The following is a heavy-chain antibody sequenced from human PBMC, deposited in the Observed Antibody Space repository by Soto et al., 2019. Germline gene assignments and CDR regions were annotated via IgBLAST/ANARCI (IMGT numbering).Heavy chain of an antibody. CDR3: GRLLAYRDYAVGKRSIYYGMDA. CDR1: GYTFNDYW. CDR2: IYPGDSDT. Sequence: PADSLNISCKGSGYTFNDYWIVWVLQIPGKGLEWMGIIYPGDSDTRYSPSFQGQVTISADKSVTTAYLQWSSLKASDTAMYYCGRLLAYRDYAVGKRSIYYGMDAWGQGTRAIV. D-gene: IGHD2-21*01. J-gene: IGHJ6*02. V-gene: IGHV5-51*01.